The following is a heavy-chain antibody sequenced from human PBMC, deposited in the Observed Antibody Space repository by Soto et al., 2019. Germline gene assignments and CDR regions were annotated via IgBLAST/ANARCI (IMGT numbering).Heavy chain of an antibody. D-gene: IGHD3-22*01. V-gene: IGHV1-69*06. CDR3: ARDQTLDSSGYYSFDY. CDR1: GGTFSSYA. Sequence: ASVKVSCKASGGTFSSYAISWVRQAPGQGLEWMGGIIPIFGTANYAQKFQGRVTITADKSTSTAYMELSSLRSEDTAVYYCARDQTLDSSGYYSFDYWGQGNLVTVSS. CDR2: IIPIFGTA. J-gene: IGHJ4*02.